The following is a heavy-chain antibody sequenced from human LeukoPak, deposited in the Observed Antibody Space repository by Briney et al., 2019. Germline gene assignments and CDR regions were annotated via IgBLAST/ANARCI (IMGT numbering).Heavy chain of an antibody. CDR1: GYTFTTYD. CDR2: MNPNSGNT. D-gene: IGHD3-10*01. CDR3: ARGNRYSYGSGSSCFDY. Sequence: GASVKVSCKASGYTFTTYDINWVRQATGQGPEWMGWMNPNSGNTGYAQKFQGRVTMTRNTSISTAYMELSSLRFEGTAVYYCARGNRYSYGSGSSCFDYWGLGTLVTVSS. V-gene: IGHV1-8*01. J-gene: IGHJ4*02.